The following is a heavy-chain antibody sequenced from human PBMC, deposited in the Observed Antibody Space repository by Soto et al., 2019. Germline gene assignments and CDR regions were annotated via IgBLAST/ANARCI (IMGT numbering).Heavy chain of an antibody. CDR3: ARGSLKRFLEWSPYYYYMDV. Sequence: ASVKVSCKASGYTSTSYDINWVRQATGQGLEWMGWMNPNSGNTGYAQKFQGRVTMTRNTSISTAYMELSSLRSEDTAVYYCARGSLKRFLEWSPYYYYMDVWGKGTTVTVSS. CDR1: GYTSTSYD. J-gene: IGHJ6*03. D-gene: IGHD3-3*01. CDR2: MNPNSGNT. V-gene: IGHV1-8*01.